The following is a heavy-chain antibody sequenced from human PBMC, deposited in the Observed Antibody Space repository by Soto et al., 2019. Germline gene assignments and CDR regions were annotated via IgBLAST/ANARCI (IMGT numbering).Heavy chain of an antibody. J-gene: IGHJ4*02. Sequence: GGSLRLSCAASGFTLSSYNMNWVRQAPGKGLEWVSYISTSSSTIYYADSVKGRFTISRDNAKNSLYLQMNSLRDEDTAVYYCAREAASSSFVDYWGQGTLVTVSS. CDR2: ISTSSSTI. CDR3: AREAASSSFVDY. D-gene: IGHD6-6*01. V-gene: IGHV3-48*02. CDR1: GFTLSSYN.